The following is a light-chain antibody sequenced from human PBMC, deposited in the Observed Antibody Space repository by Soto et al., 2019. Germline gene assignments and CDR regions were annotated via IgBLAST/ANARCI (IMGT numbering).Light chain of an antibody. CDR2: GAS. CDR3: QQYGISPRT. CDR1: RSVSSSY. J-gene: IGKJ2*01. Sequence: EIVLTQSPGTLSLSPGEGATLSCRASRSVSSSYLAWYQQKPGQAPRLLIYGASSRATGIPDRFSGSGSGTDFTLTISRLEPEDFAVYYCQQYGISPRTFDQGTKLEIK. V-gene: IGKV3-20*01.